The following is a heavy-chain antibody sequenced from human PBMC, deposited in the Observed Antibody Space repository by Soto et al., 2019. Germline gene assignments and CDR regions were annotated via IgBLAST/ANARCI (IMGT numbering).Heavy chain of an antibody. J-gene: IGHJ4*02. D-gene: IGHD2-15*01. V-gene: IGHV4-31*03. Sequence: QVQLQESGPGLVKPSQTLSLTCTVSGGSISSGGYYWSWIRQHPGTGLECIGDIYYSGSTYYNPSLKSRITITVDTSKNQFSLKLSSVTAADTAVYYCAREGCSGGSCSLRSPTRPTEIDYWGQRTLVTDSS. CDR2: IYYSGST. CDR1: GGSISSGGYY. CDR3: AREGCSGGSCSLRSPTRPTEIDY.